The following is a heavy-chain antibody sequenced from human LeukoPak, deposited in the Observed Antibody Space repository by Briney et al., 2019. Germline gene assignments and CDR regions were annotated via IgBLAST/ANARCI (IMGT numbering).Heavy chain of an antibody. D-gene: IGHD3-22*01. J-gene: IGHJ4*02. CDR1: GGSFSGYY. Sequence: SETLSLTCAVYGGSFSGYYWSWIRQPPGKGLEWIGEINHSGSTNYNPSLKSRVTISVDTSKNQFSLKLSSVTAADTAVYYCARIYDSSGYYYFDYWGQGTLVTVSS. CDR2: INHSGST. V-gene: IGHV4-34*01. CDR3: ARIYDSSGYYYFDY.